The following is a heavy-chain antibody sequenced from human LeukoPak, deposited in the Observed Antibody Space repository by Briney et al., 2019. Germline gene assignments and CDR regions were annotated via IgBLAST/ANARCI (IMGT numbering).Heavy chain of an antibody. CDR2: MNPNSGNT. V-gene: IGHV1-8*01. D-gene: IGHD6-13*01. CDR3: ARGGRYSSSWYLYYYYGMDV. J-gene: IGHJ6*02. CDR1: GYTFTSYD. Sequence: ASVNVSCTASGYTFTSYDINSLRQATGQGLDWMGWMNPNSGNTGYPQKFQGRVTMTRNTSISTAYMELSSLRFEDTAVYYCARGGRYSSSWYLYYYYGMDVWGQGTTVTVSS.